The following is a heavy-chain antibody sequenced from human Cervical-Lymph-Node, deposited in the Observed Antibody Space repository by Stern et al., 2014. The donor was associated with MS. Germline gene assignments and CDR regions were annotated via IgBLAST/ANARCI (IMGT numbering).Heavy chain of an antibody. D-gene: IGHD2-8*01. J-gene: IGHJ4*02. V-gene: IGHV3-11*01. CDR3: VRVGIKMVYAMDS. CDR1: GFIFSDHY. Sequence: VQLVESGGGLVKPGGSLRLSCAASGFIFSDHYMSWIRQAPGKGLEWVSYISRGGTTINYVDSVKGRFTISRDDAKNSLHLQMNSLRVEDTAVCYCVRVGIKMVYAMDSWGQGVLVTVSS. CDR2: ISRGGTTI.